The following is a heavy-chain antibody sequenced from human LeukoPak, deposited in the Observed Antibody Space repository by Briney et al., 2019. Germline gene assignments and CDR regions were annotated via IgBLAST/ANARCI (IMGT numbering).Heavy chain of an antibody. J-gene: IGHJ6*02. CDR1: GDSISSSSSY. Sequence: SETLSLTCTVSGDSISSSSSYWGGVRQPPGKGLEWIGSIYYSGRPYYSPSLRSRVTMSVDTSKNQFSLKLSSVTAADTAVYYCVRHYYDSTGFDRSYYYYGMDVWGHGTVVTVSS. V-gene: IGHV4-39*01. D-gene: IGHD3-22*01. CDR3: VRHYYDSTGFDRSYYYYGMDV. CDR2: IYYSGRP.